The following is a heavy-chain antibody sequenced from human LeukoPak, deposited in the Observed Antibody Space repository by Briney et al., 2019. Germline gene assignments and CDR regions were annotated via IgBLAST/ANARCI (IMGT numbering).Heavy chain of an antibody. CDR3: AREVLRFLEWPTFDP. Sequence: GGSLRLSCAASGFTFSDYYMSWIRQAPGKGLEWVANIKQDGSEKYYVDSVKGRFTISRDNAKNSLYLQMNSLRAEDTAVYYCAREVLRFLEWPTFDPWGQGTLVTVSS. V-gene: IGHV3-7*01. CDR2: IKQDGSEK. J-gene: IGHJ5*02. CDR1: GFTFSDYY. D-gene: IGHD3-3*01.